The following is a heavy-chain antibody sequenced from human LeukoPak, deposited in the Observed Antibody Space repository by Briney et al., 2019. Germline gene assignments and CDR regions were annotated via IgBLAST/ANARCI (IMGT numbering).Heavy chain of an antibody. J-gene: IGHJ5*02. D-gene: IGHD3-22*01. CDR1: GFTFSSYS. V-gene: IGHV3-48*01. CDR2: ISGSSSTI. Sequence: GGSLRLSCAASGFTFSSYSMNWVRQAPGKGLEWLSYISGSSSTIYYADSVKGRFTISRDNAKNSLYLQMNSLRAEDTAVYYCAGYYYDSSGPTAWFDPWGQGTLVTVSS. CDR3: AGYYYDSSGPTAWFDP.